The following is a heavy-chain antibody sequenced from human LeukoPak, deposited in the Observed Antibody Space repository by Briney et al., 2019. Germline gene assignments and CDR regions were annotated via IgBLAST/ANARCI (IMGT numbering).Heavy chain of an antibody. CDR2: ITGGSNTR. CDR3: ARCNVWFGESCSD. Sequence: PGVSLRLSCAASGFTFSTYSRNWVRQTPGKGLEWVSYITGGSNTRYYADSVKGRFTISRDNAKNSLYLQMNSLRAEDTAVYYCARCNVWFGESCSDWGQGTLVTVSS. CDR1: GFTFSTYS. D-gene: IGHD3-10*01. J-gene: IGHJ4*02. V-gene: IGHV3-48*01.